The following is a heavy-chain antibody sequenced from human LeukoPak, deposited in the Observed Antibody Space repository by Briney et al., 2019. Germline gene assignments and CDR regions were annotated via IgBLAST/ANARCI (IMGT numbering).Heavy chain of an antibody. CDR1: GFTFGSYS. J-gene: IGHJ4*02. D-gene: IGHD6-6*01. CDR3: ARVIDSSSSGEDY. V-gene: IGHV3-48*01. CDR2: ISSSSSTI. Sequence: SGGSLRLPCAASGFTFGSYSMNWVRQAPGKGLEWVSYISSSSSTIYYADSVKGRFTISRDNAKNSLYLQMNSLRAEDTAVYYCARVIDSSSSGEDYWGQGTLVTASS.